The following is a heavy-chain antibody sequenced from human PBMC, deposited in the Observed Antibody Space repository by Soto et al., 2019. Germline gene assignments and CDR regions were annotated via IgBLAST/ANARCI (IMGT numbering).Heavy chain of an antibody. V-gene: IGHV4-30-4*01. J-gene: IGHJ1*01. CDR2: IYYSGST. CDR3: AREDYYYSSGYYVYFQH. Sequence: QVQLQESGPGLVKPSQTLSLTCPVSGGSISSGDYYWSWIRKPPGKGLDWIGYIYYSGSTYYNSSLNCAVTISVDASNNQFPLKLSSVTAADTAVYYCAREDYYYSSGYYVYFQHRGQGTLVTVSS. CDR1: GGSISSGDYY. D-gene: IGHD3-22*01.